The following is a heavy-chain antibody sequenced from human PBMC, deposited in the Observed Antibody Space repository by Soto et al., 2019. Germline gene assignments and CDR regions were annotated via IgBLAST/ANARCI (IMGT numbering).Heavy chain of an antibody. CDR1: GYTFTSYG. CDR2: ISAYNGNT. CDR3: ARALERITIFGVVNSYMDV. V-gene: IGHV1-18*01. D-gene: IGHD3-3*01. J-gene: IGHJ6*03. Sequence: ASVKVSCKASGYTFTSYGISWVRQAPGQGLEWMGWISAYNGNTNYAQKLQGRVTMTTDTSTSTAYMELRSLRSDDTAVYYCARALERITIFGVVNSYMDVWGKGTTVTVSS.